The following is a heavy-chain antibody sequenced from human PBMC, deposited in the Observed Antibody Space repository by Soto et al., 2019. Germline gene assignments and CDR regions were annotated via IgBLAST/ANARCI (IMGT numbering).Heavy chain of an antibody. D-gene: IGHD3-22*01. CDR2: IKQDGSEK. CDR3: AQFYSDRSGYLQAPYFYFYGMDV. CDR1: GFTVSSYW. V-gene: IGHV3-7*02. J-gene: IGHJ6*01. Sequence: HPGGSLRLSCAASGFTVSSYWMSWVRQAPGKGLEWVANIKQDGSEKYYVDSVKGRFTISRDNAKNSLYLQMNSLRAEDTAVYYCAQFYSDRSGYLQAPYFYFYGMDVCG.